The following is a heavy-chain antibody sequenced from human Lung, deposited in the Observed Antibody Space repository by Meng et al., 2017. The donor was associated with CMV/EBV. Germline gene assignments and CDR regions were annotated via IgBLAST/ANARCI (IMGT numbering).Heavy chain of an antibody. CDR3: AKDIPMRRGVTAWFDP. CDR2: GRTGGSHS. CDR1: GLTTKNKG. J-gene: IGHJ5*02. V-gene: IGHV3-30*02. Sequence: GLTTKNKGREWVGQGQGKGVEWVALGRTGGSHSYHEESVKGRFTISRDNSNNTLYLRLNSLRAEDTGVYFCAKDIPMRRGVTAWFDPLGQGTLVTVSS. D-gene: IGHD3-10*01.